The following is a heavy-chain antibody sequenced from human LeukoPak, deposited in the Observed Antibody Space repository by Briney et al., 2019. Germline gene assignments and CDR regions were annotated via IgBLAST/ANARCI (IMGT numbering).Heavy chain of an antibody. CDR2: ISYDGSNK. J-gene: IGHJ4*02. Sequence: GGSLRLSCAASGFTFSSYAMHWVRQAPGKGLEWVAVISYDGSNKYYADSVKGRFTISRDNSKNTLYLQMNSLRAEDTAVYYCAREGKRQLLLSFDYWGQGTLVTVSS. CDR1: GFTFSSYA. D-gene: IGHD1-1*01. CDR3: AREGKRQLLLSFDY. V-gene: IGHV3-30*04.